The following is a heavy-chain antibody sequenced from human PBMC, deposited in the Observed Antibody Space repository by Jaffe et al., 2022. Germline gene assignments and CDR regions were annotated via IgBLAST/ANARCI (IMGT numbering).Heavy chain of an antibody. Sequence: EVQLVESGGGLVQPGRSLRLSCAASGFTFDDYAMHWVRQAPGKGLEWVSGISWNSGSIGYADSVKGRFTISRDNAKNSLYLQMNSLRAEDTALYYCAKDLKRHWAAAGTAWNAFDIWGQGTMVTVSS. CDR2: ISWNSGSI. CDR3: AKDLKRHWAAAGTAWNAFDI. CDR1: GFTFDDYA. V-gene: IGHV3-9*01. D-gene: IGHD6-13*01. J-gene: IGHJ3*02.